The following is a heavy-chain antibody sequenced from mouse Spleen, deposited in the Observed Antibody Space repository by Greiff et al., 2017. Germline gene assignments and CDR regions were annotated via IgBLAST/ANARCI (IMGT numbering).Heavy chain of an antibody. Sequence: QVQLKQSGAELVRPGTSVKVSCKASGYAFTNYLIEWVKQRPGQGLEWIGVINPGSGGTNYNEKFKGKATLTADKSSSTAYMQLSSLTSEDSAVYFCARGEDDGYPDYWGQGTTLTVSS. CDR1: GYAFTNYL. D-gene: IGHD2-3*01. J-gene: IGHJ2*01. CDR3: ARGEDDGYPDY. CDR2: INPGSGGT. V-gene: IGHV1-54*01.